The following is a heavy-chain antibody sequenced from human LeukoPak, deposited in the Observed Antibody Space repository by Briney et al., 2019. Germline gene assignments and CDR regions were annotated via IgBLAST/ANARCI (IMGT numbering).Heavy chain of an antibody. CDR2: IYYSGST. CDR3: ARGGGLYCRSTSCSIDY. V-gene: IGHV4-59*01. Sequence: SETLSLTCTVSGGSISSYYWSWIRQPPGKGLEWIGYIYYSGSTNYNPSLKSRVTISVDTSKNQFSLKLSSVTAADTAVYYCARGGGLYCRSTSCSIDYWGQGTLVTVSS. J-gene: IGHJ4*02. D-gene: IGHD2-2*01. CDR1: GGSISSYY.